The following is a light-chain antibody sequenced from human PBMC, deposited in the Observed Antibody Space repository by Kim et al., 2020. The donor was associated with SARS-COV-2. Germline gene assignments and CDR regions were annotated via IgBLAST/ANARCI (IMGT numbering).Light chain of an antibody. J-gene: IGLJ3*02. CDR3: QAYDSSLTARV. CDR2: NNN. Sequence: QSVLTQPPSVSAAPGQRVTISCTGSSSNIGAGYGVHWYQQLPGTAPKVIIYNNNNRPSGVPGRFSGSKSGTSASLAITGLQAEDEADYYCQAYDSSLTARVFGGGTKLAVL. CDR1: SSNIGAGYG. V-gene: IGLV1-40*01.